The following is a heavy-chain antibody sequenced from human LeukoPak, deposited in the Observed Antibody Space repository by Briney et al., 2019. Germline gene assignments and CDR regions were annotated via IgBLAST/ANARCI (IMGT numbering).Heavy chain of an antibody. CDR2: IWYDGNNK. J-gene: IGHJ4*02. Sequence: GGSLRLSCAASAFPSSTYGMHWVRQAPGKGLEWVAAIWYDGNNKYYGDSVKGRFTISRDNSKSTLFLQMSGLRAEDTALYYCASDHGAYWGQGTLVTVSS. CDR1: AFPSSTYG. D-gene: IGHD1-26*01. V-gene: IGHV3-33*01. CDR3: ASDHGAY.